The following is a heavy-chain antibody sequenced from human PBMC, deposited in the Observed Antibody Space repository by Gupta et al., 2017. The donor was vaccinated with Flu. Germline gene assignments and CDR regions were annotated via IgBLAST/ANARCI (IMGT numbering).Heavy chain of an antibody. CDR1: GFTFSSYA. D-gene: IGHD5-18*01. V-gene: IGHV3-23*01. J-gene: IGHJ5*02. CDR2: ISGSGGST. Sequence: EVQLLESGGGLVQPGGSLRLSCAASGFTFSSYAMGLGRQAPGKGLEWFSAISGSGGSTYYADSVKGRFTISRDNSKNTLYLQMNSLRAEDTAVYYCAKDYIYGPNLWFDPWVQGTLVTVSS. CDR3: AKDYIYGPNLWFDP.